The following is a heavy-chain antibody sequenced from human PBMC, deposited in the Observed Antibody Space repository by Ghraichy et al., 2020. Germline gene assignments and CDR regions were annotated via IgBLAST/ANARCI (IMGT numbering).Heavy chain of an antibody. CDR1: GDSVSSNSAT. Sequence: SQTLSLTCAISGDSVSSNSATWNWIRQSPSRGLEWLGRIYYRSNWYNNYAVSVKSRITINPDTSKNQFSLQLTSVTPEDTAVYYFARENSDGYYYNSWGQGTLVTVSS. D-gene: IGHD3-22*01. CDR3: ARENSDGYYYNS. CDR2: IYYRSNWYN. J-gene: IGHJ4*02. V-gene: IGHV6-1*01.